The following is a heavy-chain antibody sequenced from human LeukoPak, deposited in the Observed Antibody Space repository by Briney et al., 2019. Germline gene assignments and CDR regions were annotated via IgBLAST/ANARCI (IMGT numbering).Heavy chain of an antibody. CDR2: ISGSGGST. CDR3: AKDSFRRYYDSSGYGAFDI. J-gene: IGHJ3*02. V-gene: IGHV3-23*01. D-gene: IGHD3-22*01. CDR1: GFTFNSYA. Sequence: GGSLRLSCAASGFTFNSYAMSWVRQAPGKGLEWVSAISGSGGSTYYADSVKGRFTISRDNSKNTLYLQMNSLRAEDTAVYYCAKDSFRRYYDSSGYGAFDIWGQGTMVTVSS.